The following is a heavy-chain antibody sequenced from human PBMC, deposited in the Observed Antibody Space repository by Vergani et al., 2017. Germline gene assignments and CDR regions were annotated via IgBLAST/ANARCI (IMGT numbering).Heavy chain of an antibody. Sequence: EVQLLESGGGSVQPGESLRLSCVASGFRFREHGMNWVRQAPGKGLEWVSGISGHDHRTLYADSVKGRFIISRDDSKNTLYLQMSSLRVEDTAICYCAGLYGDDGYSPFWGQGTLVAVSS. D-gene: IGHD5-18*01. CDR2: ISGHDHRT. V-gene: IGHV3-23*01. J-gene: IGHJ4*02. CDR3: AGLYGDDGYSPF. CDR1: GFRFREHG.